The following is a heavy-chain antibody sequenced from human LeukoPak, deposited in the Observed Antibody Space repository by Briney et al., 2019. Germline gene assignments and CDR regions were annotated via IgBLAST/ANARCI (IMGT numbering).Heavy chain of an antibody. CDR1: GGSFSGYY. J-gene: IGHJ4*02. V-gene: IGHV4-34*01. D-gene: IGHD6-13*01. CDR3: ARVMSSSWYDAFDY. CDR2: INHSGST. Sequence: SETLSPTCAVYGGSFSGYYWSWIRQPPGKGLEWIGEINHSGSTNYNPSLKSRVTISVDTSKNQFSLKLSSVTAADTAVYYCARVMSSSWYDAFDYWGQGTLVTVSS.